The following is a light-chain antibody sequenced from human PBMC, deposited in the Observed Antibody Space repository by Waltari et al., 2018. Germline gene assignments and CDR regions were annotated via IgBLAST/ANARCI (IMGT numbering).Light chain of an antibody. CDR1: KSVGNW. CDR2: MAS. Sequence: DIQMTQSPSTLSASVGYRVTISCRGSKSVGNWLAWYQQKPGKAPKLLIYMASSLESGVPSRFSGSGSGTEFTLTISSLQPDDFATYSCQQYSSFSTFGQGTKV. CDR3: QQYSSFST. J-gene: IGKJ2*01. V-gene: IGKV1-5*03.